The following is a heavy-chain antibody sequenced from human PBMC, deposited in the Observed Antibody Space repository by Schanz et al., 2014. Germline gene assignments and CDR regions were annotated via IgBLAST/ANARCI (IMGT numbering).Heavy chain of an antibody. D-gene: IGHD6-19*01. CDR1: GFIVSDYY. V-gene: IGHV3-11*01. Sequence: QVQLVESGGGVVQPGRSLRLSCAASGFIVSDYYMSWIRQAPGKGLEWVSYISSSGSTIYYADSVKGRFTISRDNAKNSLYLQMNSLRVEDTAVYYCARDLISSGWYGWGQGTLVTVSS. CDR2: ISSSGSTI. CDR3: ARDLISSGWYG. J-gene: IGHJ4*02.